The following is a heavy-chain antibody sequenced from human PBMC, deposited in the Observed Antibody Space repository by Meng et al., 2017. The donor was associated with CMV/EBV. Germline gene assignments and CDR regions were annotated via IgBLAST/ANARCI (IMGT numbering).Heavy chain of an antibody. CDR2: NNPSGGST. D-gene: IGHD6-13*01. CDR3: ALAEYSSSLFDY. J-gene: IGHJ4*02. CDR1: GYNFTSYY. Sequence: VQQVQPGAEVNEPGASVKVSCKASGYNFTSYYMHWVRQAPGQGLEWMGINNPSGGSTSYAQKFQGRVTMNRDTSTSTVYMELSSLRSEDTAVYYCALAEYSSSLFDYWGQGTLVTVSS. V-gene: IGHV1-46*01.